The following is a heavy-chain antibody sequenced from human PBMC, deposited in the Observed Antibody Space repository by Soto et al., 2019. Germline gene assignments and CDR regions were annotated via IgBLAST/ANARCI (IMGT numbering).Heavy chain of an antibody. CDR1: GFTVSSYY. CDR2: ISSGGST. V-gene: IGHV3-66*01. D-gene: IGHD1-1*01. Sequence: EVQLVESGGGLVQPGGSLRLSCAASGFTVSSYYMPWVRQAPGKGLEWVSVISSGGSTYYADSVKGRFTISRDNSKNTLYLQMNRLSDDDSAVYYCSRDTLGGGYNVWQGGQGTLVTVSS. CDR3: SRDTLGGGYNVWQ. J-gene: IGHJ4*02.